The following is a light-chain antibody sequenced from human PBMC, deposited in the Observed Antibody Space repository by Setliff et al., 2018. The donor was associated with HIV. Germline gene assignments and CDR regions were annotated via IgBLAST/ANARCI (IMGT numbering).Light chain of an antibody. CDR1: SSDVGGYNY. CDR2: DVS. Sequence: QSALTQPASVSGSPGQSITISCTGTSSDVGGYNYVSWYQQHPGKAPKLMISDVSKRPSGVSSRFSGSKSGNTASLTISGLQAEDEADYYCSSYTSSTPLYVFGNGTKV. V-gene: IGLV2-14*01. CDR3: SSYTSSTPLYV. J-gene: IGLJ1*01.